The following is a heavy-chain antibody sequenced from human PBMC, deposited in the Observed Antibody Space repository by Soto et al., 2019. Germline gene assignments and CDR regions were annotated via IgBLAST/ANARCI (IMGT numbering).Heavy chain of an antibody. J-gene: IGHJ6*02. CDR1: EFTVSSNY. CDR2: IYSGTST. D-gene: IGHD6-13*01. Sequence: EVQLVESGGGLVQPGGSLRLSCVASEFTVSSNYMSWVRQAPGKGLEWVSVIYSGTSTYYADSVKGRFTISRDNFKNTLYLHMDSLRVEDTAVYYCARGGSRYAYYYYDMDVWGQGTTVTVSS. CDR3: ARGGSRYAYYYYDMDV. V-gene: IGHV3-66*01.